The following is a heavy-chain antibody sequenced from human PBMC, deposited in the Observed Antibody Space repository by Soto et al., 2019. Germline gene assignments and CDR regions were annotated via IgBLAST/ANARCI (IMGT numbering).Heavy chain of an antibody. CDR3: ASDYSYGMFGY. CDR2: ISTYNGNT. CDR1: GYNFTSYG. V-gene: IGHV1-18*01. D-gene: IGHD5-18*01. J-gene: IGHJ4*02. Sequence: QVQLVQSGAEVKKPGASVKVSCKASGYNFTSYGISWVRQAPGQGLEWMGWISTYNGNTNSAQKLQGRVTMTKDTSTSIAYMELRSLRSDDTALCYCASDYSYGMFGYWGQGTLVTVSS.